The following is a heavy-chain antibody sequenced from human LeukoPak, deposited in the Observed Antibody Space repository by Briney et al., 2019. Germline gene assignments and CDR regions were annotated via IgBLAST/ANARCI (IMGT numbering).Heavy chain of an antibody. CDR2: IYSGGST. J-gene: IGHJ2*01. CDR1: GFTVSSNY. D-gene: IGHD6-19*01. Sequence: GGSLRLSCAASGFTVSSNYMSWVRQAPGKGLEWVSVIYSGGSTYYADSVKGRFTISRDNSKNTLYLQMNSLRAEDTAVYYCARDLLDVGAVAGTSLHWYFDLWGRGTLVTVSS. CDR3: ARDLLDVGAVAGTSLHWYFDL. V-gene: IGHV3-53*01.